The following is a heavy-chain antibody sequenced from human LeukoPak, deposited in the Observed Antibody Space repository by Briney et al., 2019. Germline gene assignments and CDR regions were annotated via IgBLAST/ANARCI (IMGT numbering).Heavy chain of an antibody. J-gene: IGHJ6*02. V-gene: IGHV1-2*04. CDR2: INPNSGGT. CDR1: GYTFTGYY. D-gene: IGHD2-15*01. Sequence: ASVKVSCKASGYTFTGYYMHWVRQAPGQGLEWMGWINPNSGGTNYAQKFQGWVTITRDTSASTAYMELSSLRSEDTAVYYCARSSGGDYYYGMDVWAKGPRSPSP. CDR3: ARSSGGDYYYGMDV.